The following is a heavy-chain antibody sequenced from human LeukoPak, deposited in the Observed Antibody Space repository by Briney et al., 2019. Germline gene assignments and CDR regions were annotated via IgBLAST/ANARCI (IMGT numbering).Heavy chain of an antibody. CDR3: ARGGPQRGGGGNWFDP. D-gene: IGHD3-16*01. J-gene: IGHJ5*02. CDR2: INPNSGGT. V-gene: IGHV1-2*02. Sequence: ASVKVSCKASGYTFTGYYMHWVRQAPGQGLEWMGWINPNSGGTNYAQKFQGRVTMTRDTSISTAYMELSRLRSDDTAVYYCARGGPQRGGGGNWFDPWGQGTLVTVSS. CDR1: GYTFTGYY.